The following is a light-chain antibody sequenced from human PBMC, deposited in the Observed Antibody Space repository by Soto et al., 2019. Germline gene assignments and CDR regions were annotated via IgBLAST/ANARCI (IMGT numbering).Light chain of an antibody. Sequence: DIQMTQSPSSLSASVGDRVTITCRASQSIRSYLNWYQQKPGKAPKLLISRASSLHSGVPSRFSGSGSGTEFTLTVSSLQPDDFATYYCHQYHNFPRTFGQGTKVDIK. CDR2: RAS. V-gene: IGKV1-39*01. CDR1: QSIRSY. CDR3: HQYHNFPRT. J-gene: IGKJ1*01.